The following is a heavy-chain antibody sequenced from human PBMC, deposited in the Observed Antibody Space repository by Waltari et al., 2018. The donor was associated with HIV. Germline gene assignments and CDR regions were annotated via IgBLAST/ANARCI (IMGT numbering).Heavy chain of an antibody. CDR1: GFTFSSYW. D-gene: IGHD3-9*01. V-gene: IGHV3-74*01. Sequence: EVQLVESGGGLVQPGGSLRLSCAASGFTFSSYWMHWVRQAPGKGLVCVSRIKSDGTITTYADSVKGRFTISRDNAKNTLFLQMNSLRAEDTAIYYCARDLVVLRYFDWLSTYFDYWGQGTLVTVSS. CDR3: ARDLVVLRYFDWLSTYFDY. CDR2: IKSDGTIT. J-gene: IGHJ4*02.